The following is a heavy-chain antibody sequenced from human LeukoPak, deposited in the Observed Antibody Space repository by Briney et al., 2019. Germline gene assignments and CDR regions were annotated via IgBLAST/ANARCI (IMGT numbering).Heavy chain of an antibody. D-gene: IGHD6-13*01. CDR3: ARDHSSSWYGGGYV. CDR2: IIPIFGTA. J-gene: IGHJ6*04. CDR1: GGTFSSYA. Sequence: GASVKVSCKASGGTFSSYAISWVRQAPGQGLEWMGGIIPIFGTANYAQKFQGRVTITADKSTSTAYMELRSLRSDDTAVYYCARDHSSSWYGGGYVWGKGTTVTVSS. V-gene: IGHV1-69*06.